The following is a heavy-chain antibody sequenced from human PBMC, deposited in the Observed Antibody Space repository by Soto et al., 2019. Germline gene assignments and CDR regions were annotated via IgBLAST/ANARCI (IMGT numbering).Heavy chain of an antibody. CDR1: AYFFTAYY. CDR3: ARDHTPDLYYHGMDA. Sequence: ASVKVSCKTSAYFFTAYYIHWVRQAPGQGLEWMGWINPNTGATNYPQKFQGRVTMTSDTSISTAYMELSSLMSDDTAVYYCARDHTPDLYYHGMDAWGQGTTVT. D-gene: IGHD2-15*01. CDR2: INPNTGAT. J-gene: IGHJ6*02. V-gene: IGHV1-2*02.